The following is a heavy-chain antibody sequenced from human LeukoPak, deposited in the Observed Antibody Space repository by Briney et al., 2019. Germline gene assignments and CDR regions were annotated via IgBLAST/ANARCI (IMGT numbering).Heavy chain of an antibody. V-gene: IGHV4-61*02. J-gene: IGHJ4*02. CDR3: ARSNWNYVDY. Sequence: SETLSLTCTVSGGSISSGSYYWSWIRQPAGKGLEWIGRIYTSGSTNYNPSLKSRVTISVDTSKNQFSLKLSSVTAADTAVYYCARSNWNYVDYWGQGTLVTVSS. CDR1: GGSISSGSYY. D-gene: IGHD1-20*01. CDR2: IYTSGST.